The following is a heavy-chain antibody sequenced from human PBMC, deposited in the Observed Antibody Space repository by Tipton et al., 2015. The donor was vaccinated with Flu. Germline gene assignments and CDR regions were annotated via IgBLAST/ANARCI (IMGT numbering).Heavy chain of an antibody. D-gene: IGHD3-3*02. CDR2: INPSSGTT. V-gene: IGHV1-46*01. Sequence: QLVQSGAEVKKPGASVKISCQASGFTFSNYFMHWVRQAPGQGLEWMGRINPSSGTTSDAQKFQGRVTMTRDTSTSTVYMELSSLRSEDWVVYDCARDRGGILVENDHYFDYWGQGTLVTVSA. CDR1: GFTFSNYF. J-gene: IGHJ4*02. CDR3: ARDRGGILVENDHYFDY.